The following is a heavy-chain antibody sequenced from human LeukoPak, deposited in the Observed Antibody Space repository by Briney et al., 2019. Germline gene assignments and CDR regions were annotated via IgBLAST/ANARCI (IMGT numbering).Heavy chain of an antibody. D-gene: IGHD6-13*01. V-gene: IGHV4-39*02. CDR1: GGSISSSSYY. CDR2: IYYSGST. J-gene: IGHJ5*02. Sequence: SETLSLTCTVSGGSISSSSYYWGWIRQPPGKGLEWIGSIYYSGSTCYNPSLKSRVTISVDTSKNQFSLKLSSVTAADTAVYYCAREGIMEPGIAAAGTLSGIDPWGQGTLVTVSS. CDR3: AREGIMEPGIAAAGTLSGIDP.